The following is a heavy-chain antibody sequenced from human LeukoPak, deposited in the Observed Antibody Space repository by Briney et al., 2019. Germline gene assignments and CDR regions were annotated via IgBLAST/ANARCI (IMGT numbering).Heavy chain of an antibody. CDR3: AKSGYYDFWSGYLDAFDI. V-gene: IGHV3-23*01. D-gene: IGHD3-3*01. Sequence: GGSLRLSCATSGFTFSSYAMSWVRQAPGKGLEWVSAISGSGGSTYYADSVKGRFTISRDNAKNSLYLQMNSLRAEDTAVYYCAKSGYYDFWSGYLDAFDIWGQGTMVTVSS. J-gene: IGHJ3*02. CDR1: GFTFSSYA. CDR2: ISGSGGST.